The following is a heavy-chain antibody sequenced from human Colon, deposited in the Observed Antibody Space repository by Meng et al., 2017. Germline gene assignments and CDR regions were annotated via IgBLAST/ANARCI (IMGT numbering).Heavy chain of an antibody. CDR1: GYTFTSSG. CDR2: ISPYNGNT. V-gene: IGHV1-18*01. CDR3: ARGLYGSGSYSNY. Sequence: QVQLVQSGGEVKKPGASVKVSCKPSGYTFTSSGITWVRQAPGQGLEWVGWISPYNGNTDYAQNLQGRVTLTTDTSTNTAYMELRSLRSDDTAVYYCARGLYGSGSYSNYWGQGTLVTVSS. D-gene: IGHD3-10*01. J-gene: IGHJ4*02.